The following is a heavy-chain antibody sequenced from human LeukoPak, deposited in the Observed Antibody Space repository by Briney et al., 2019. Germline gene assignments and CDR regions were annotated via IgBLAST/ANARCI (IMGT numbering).Heavy chain of an antibody. D-gene: IGHD6-13*01. CDR2: IWYDGSNK. CDR3: AKDKMIAAAGPVDY. CDR1: GFTFSSYG. V-gene: IGHV3-33*06. J-gene: IGHJ4*02. Sequence: PGRSLRLSCAASGFTFSSYGMHWVRQAPGKGLEWVAVIWYDGSNKYYADSVKGRFTISRDNSKNTLYLQMNSLRAEDTAVYYCAKDKMIAAAGPVDYWGQGTLVTVSS.